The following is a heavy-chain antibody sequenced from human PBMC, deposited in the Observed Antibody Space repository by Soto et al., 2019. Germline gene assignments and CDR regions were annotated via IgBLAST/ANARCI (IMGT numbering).Heavy chain of an antibody. CDR2: ISAYNGNT. V-gene: IGHV1-18*01. J-gene: IGHJ5*02. CDR1: GYTFTSYG. Sequence: QVQLVQSGAEVKKPGASVKVSCKASGYTFTSYGISWVRQAPGPGLEWMGWISAYNGNTNYAQKLQGRVTMTTATSTSTADLEVRGLISDDTAVYDCAISSGTTYTWFDPWGQGTLVTVSS. D-gene: IGHD1-26*01. CDR3: AISSGTTYTWFDP.